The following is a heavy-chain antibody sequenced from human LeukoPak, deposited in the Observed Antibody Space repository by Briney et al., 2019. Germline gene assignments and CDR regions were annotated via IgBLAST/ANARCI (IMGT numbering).Heavy chain of an antibody. CDR2: ISSSSSYI. J-gene: IGHJ4*02. CDR1: GFTFSSYS. Sequence: GGSLRLSCAASGFTFSSYSMNWVRQAPGKGLEWVSSISSSSSYIYYADSVKGRFTISRDNAKNSLYLRMNSLRAEDTAVYYCARGGAVVSPDYWGQGTLVTVSS. V-gene: IGHV3-21*01. D-gene: IGHD1-26*01. CDR3: ARGGAVVSPDY.